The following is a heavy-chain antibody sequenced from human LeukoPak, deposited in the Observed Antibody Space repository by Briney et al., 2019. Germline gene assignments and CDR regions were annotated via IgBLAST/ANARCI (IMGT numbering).Heavy chain of an antibody. CDR2: IFYSGST. V-gene: IGHV4-39*07. D-gene: IGHD3-22*01. J-gene: IGHJ3*02. Sequence: SETLSLTCIVSGGSISSSIYYWGWIRQPPGKGLEWIGSIFYSGSTYYNPSLKSRVTISVDTSKNQFSLKLSSVTAADTAVYYCASRYYYDSSGPDAFDIWGQGTMVTVSS. CDR1: GGSISSSIYY. CDR3: ASRYYYDSSGPDAFDI.